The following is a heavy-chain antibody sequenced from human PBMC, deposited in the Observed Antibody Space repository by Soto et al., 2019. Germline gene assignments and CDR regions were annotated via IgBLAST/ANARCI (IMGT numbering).Heavy chain of an antibody. D-gene: IGHD3-22*01. CDR3: AREPKQNYDTSTWNGGFVS. CDR2: IYYTGNN. CDR1: GDSISSPHYY. Sequence: PSETLSLTCTVSGDSISSPHYYWTWVRQPPGKGLEWVGYIYYTGNNFYNPALQSRIAMSVDPSTNQFSLNLASVTAADTAVYYCAREPKQNYDTSTWNGGFVSWGPGTLVTVSS. V-gene: IGHV4-30-4*01. J-gene: IGHJ4*02.